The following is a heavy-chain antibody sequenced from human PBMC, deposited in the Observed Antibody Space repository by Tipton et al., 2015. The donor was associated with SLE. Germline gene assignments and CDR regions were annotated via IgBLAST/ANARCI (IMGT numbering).Heavy chain of an antibody. CDR2: FLYSGST. Sequence: GLVKPSETLSLTCTVSGASISTSSYYWGWIRQPPGKGLEWIGYFLYSGSTNYNPTLKSRVTISVDTSNNQFSLKFSSVTAADTAVYYCARGRAAALARGRGTLVTVSS. J-gene: IGHJ4*02. CDR3: ARGRAAALA. D-gene: IGHD6-6*01. V-gene: IGHV4-61*05. CDR1: GASISTSSYY.